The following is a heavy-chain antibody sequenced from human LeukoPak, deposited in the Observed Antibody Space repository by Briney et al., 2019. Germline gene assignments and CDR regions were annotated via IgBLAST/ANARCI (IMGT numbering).Heavy chain of an antibody. D-gene: IGHD5-12*01. Sequence: GASVKVSCKASEYTFTGYYMHWVRQAPGQGLEWMGWINPNSGGTNYAQKFQGRVTMTRDTSISTAYMEPSSLRSEDTAVYYCARGRGGYSGYLYSYWGQGTLVTVSS. CDR2: INPNSGGT. CDR3: ARGRGGYSGYLYSY. V-gene: IGHV1-2*02. J-gene: IGHJ4*02. CDR1: EYTFTGYY.